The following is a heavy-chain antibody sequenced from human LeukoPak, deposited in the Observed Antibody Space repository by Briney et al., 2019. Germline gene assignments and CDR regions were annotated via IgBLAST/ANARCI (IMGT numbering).Heavy chain of an antibody. Sequence: SETLSLTCAVYGGSFSGYYWSWIRQPPGRELEWIGEINHSGSTNYNPSLKSRVTISVDTSKNQFSLKLSSVTAADTAVYYCAHLGGARPSYYYYYYMDVWGKGTTVTVSS. J-gene: IGHJ6*03. CDR1: GGSFSGYY. CDR3: AHLGGARPSYYYYYYMDV. D-gene: IGHD6-6*01. V-gene: IGHV4-34*01. CDR2: INHSGST.